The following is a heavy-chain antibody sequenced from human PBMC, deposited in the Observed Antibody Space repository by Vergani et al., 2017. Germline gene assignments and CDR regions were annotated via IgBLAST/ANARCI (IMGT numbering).Heavy chain of an antibody. CDR3: ASFGGSYDSSGYY. D-gene: IGHD3-22*01. V-gene: IGHV4-59*01. J-gene: IGHJ4*02. CDR1: GGSISSYY. CDR2: IYYSGST. Sequence: QVQLQESGPGLVKPSETLSLTCTVSGGSISSYYWSWIRPPPGKGLEVIGYIYYSGSTNYNSFLKSRVTISVDTSKNQFSLKLSSVTAADTAVYYCASFGGSYDSSGYYWGQGTLVTVSS.